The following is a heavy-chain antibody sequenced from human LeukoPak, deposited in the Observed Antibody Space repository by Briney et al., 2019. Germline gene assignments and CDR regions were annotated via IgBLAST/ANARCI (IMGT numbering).Heavy chain of an antibody. V-gene: IGHV4-39*01. Sequence: SETLSLTCTVSGGPISSSSYYWGWIRQPPGKGLEWIGSIYYSGSTYYNPSLKSRVTISVDTSKNQFSLKLSSVTAADTAVYYCARIKVVTMIVVVITYFDYWGQGTLVTVSS. CDR3: ARIKVVTMIVVVITYFDY. CDR2: IYYSGST. CDR1: GGPISSSSYY. D-gene: IGHD3-22*01. J-gene: IGHJ4*02.